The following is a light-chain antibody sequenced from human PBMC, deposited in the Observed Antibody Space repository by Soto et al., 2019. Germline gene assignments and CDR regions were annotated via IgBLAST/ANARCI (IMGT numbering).Light chain of an antibody. CDR1: SSDVGGYNY. J-gene: IGLJ1*01. V-gene: IGLV2-14*01. CDR3: TSYTSSITYV. Sequence: QSALTEPACVSVSPGQSITVSCTGTSSDVGGYNYVSWYQQHPGKAPKLMIYEVSNRPSGVSNRFSGSKSGNTASLTISGLQAEDEADYYCTSYTSSITYVFGTGTKVTVL. CDR2: EVS.